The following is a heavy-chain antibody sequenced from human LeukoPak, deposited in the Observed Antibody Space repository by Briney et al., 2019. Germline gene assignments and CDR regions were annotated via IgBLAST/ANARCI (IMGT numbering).Heavy chain of an antibody. CDR2: INHSGST. CDR3: ARLGELGVHNSDY. D-gene: IGHD3-16*01. J-gene: IGHJ4*02. Sequence: GSLRLSCAASGFTFSNYAMSWVRQAPGKGLEWIGEINHSGSTNYNPSLKSRVTISVDKSKNQFSLKLSSVTAADTAVYYCARLGELGVHNSDYWGQGTLVTVSS. V-gene: IGHV4-4*02. CDR1: GFTFSNYAM.